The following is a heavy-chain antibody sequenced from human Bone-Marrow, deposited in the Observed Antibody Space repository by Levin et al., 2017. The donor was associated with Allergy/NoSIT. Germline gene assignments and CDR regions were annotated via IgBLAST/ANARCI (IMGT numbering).Heavy chain of an antibody. Sequence: GESLKISCAASGFTFSNAWMNWVRQAPGKGLEWVGRIKSKTDGGTTDYAAPVKGRFTISRDDSKNTLYLQMNSLKTEDTAVYYCTTEGWWELLPNYGMDVWGQGTTVTVSS. CDR1: GFTFSNAW. D-gene: IGHD1-26*01. CDR3: TTEGWWELLPNYGMDV. CDR2: IKSKTDGGTT. J-gene: IGHJ6*02. V-gene: IGHV3-15*07.